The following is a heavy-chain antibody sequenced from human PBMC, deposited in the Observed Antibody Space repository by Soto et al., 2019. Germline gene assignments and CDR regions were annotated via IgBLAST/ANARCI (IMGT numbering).Heavy chain of an antibody. V-gene: IGHV3-23*01. J-gene: IGHJ6*02. CDR3: ARDTMIVVVSWFYYYGMDV. D-gene: IGHD3-22*01. CDR1: GFSFSSYA. CDR2: ISGNGGST. Sequence: GGSLRLSCAASGFSFSSYAMSWVRQAPGKGLEWVSTISGNGGSTYYADSVKGRFTISRDNSKNTLYLQMNSLRAEDTAVYYCARDTMIVVVSWFYYYGMDVWGQGTTVTVSS.